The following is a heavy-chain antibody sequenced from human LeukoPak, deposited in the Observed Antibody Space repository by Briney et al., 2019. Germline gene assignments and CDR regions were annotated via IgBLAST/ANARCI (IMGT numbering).Heavy chain of an antibody. J-gene: IGHJ4*02. CDR3: AKSLTYYHENSDSI. D-gene: IGHD3-22*01. V-gene: IGHV3-53*01. Sequence: GGSLRLSCAASGFIVSSNYMTWVRQAPGKGLEWVSVISQDGRTFYAASVKGRFTISRDNSKNTLYLQMNSLRAEDTAVYYCAKSLTYYHENSDSIWGQGTLVTVSS. CDR2: ISQDGRT. CDR1: GFIVSSNY.